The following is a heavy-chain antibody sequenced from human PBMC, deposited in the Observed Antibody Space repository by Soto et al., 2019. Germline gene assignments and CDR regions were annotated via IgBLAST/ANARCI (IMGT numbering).Heavy chain of an antibody. CDR1: GFTFSSYG. V-gene: IGHV3-30*18. Sequence: QVQLVESGGGVVQPGRSLRLSCAASGFTFSSYGMHWVRQAPGKGLEWVAVISYDGSNKYYADSVKGRFTISRDNSKNTLYLQVNSLRAEDTAVYYCAKVIEVGAIDAFDIWGQGTMVTVSS. D-gene: IGHD1-26*01. CDR3: AKVIEVGAIDAFDI. J-gene: IGHJ3*02. CDR2: ISYDGSNK.